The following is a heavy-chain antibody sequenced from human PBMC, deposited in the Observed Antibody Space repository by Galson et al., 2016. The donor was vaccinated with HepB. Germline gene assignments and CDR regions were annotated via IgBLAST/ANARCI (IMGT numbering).Heavy chain of an antibody. CDR2: INPGGST. V-gene: IGHV4-34*01. CDR3: ARGLHPLVGGASPNV. D-gene: IGHD3-10*01. J-gene: IGHJ6*02. Sequence: SETLSLTCADYSGPFSGYSWSWIRQPPGKGLEWLGEINPGGSTNYSPSLKSRVTISVDTSKNQFSLKLTSVTAADTAVYYCARGLHPLVGGASPNVWGQGNTVIVSS. CDR1: SGPFSGYS.